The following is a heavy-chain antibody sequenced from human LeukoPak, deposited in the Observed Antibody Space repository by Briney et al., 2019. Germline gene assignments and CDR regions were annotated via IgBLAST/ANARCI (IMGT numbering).Heavy chain of an antibody. J-gene: IGHJ4*02. D-gene: IGHD4-17*01. CDR2: IIGSGGST. Sequence: GGSLRLSRAASGFTFSSYAMSWVRQAPGKGLEWVSAIIGSGGSTYYADSVKGRFTISRDNSKNTLYLQMNSLRAEDTAVYYCAKFEGTTVTKFDYWGQGTLVTVSS. V-gene: IGHV3-23*01. CDR1: GFTFSSYA. CDR3: AKFEGTTVTKFDY.